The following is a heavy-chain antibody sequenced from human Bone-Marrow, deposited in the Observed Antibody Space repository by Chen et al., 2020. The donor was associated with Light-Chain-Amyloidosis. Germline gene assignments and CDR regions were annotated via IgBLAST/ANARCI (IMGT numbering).Heavy chain of an antibody. CDR3: AKDYDFWSGLLEY. D-gene: IGHD3-3*01. CDR1: GFAFSSYA. Sequence: VQLVESGGGVVQPGGSLRLSGAASGFAFSSYAMHWVRQAPGEGLEWVAYIRYDGNTIYYADAVKGRFTISRDNSKNTLYLQMNSLRAEDTAVYYCAKDYDFWSGLLEYWGQGTLVTVSS. V-gene: IGHV3-30*02. J-gene: IGHJ4*02. CDR2: IRYDGNTI.